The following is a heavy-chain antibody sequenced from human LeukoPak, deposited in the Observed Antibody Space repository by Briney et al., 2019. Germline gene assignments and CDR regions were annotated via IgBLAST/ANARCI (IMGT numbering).Heavy chain of an antibody. CDR3: ARVGQQLVPFYYYYGMDV. J-gene: IGHJ6*02. CDR1: GFIFSKYA. V-gene: IGHV3-23*01. D-gene: IGHD6-13*01. Sequence: GGSLRLSCAASGFIFSKYAMSWVRQAPGKGLEWVSAISGSGVITYYADSVKGRSTISGDNSKNTLFLQMNSLRAEDTAVYYCARVGQQLVPFYYYYGMDVWGQGTTVTVSS. CDR2: ISGSGVIT.